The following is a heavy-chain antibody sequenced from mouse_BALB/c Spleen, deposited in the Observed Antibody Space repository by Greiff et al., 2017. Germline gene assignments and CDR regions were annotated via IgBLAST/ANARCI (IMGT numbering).Heavy chain of an antibody. CDR3: ARPQSAMITTLAY. D-gene: IGHD2-4*01. CDR2: ISSGGSYT. J-gene: IGHJ3*01. V-gene: IGHV5-9-3*01. CDR1: GFTFSSYA. Sequence: EVNVVESGGGLVKPGGSLKLSCAASGFTFSSYAMSWVRQTPEKRLEWVATISSGGSYTYYPDSVKGRFTISRDNAKNTLYLQMSSLRSEDTAMYYCARPQSAMITTLAYWGQGTLVTVSA.